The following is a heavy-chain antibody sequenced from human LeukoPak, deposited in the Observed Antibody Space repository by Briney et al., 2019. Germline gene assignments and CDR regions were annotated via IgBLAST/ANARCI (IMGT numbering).Heavy chain of an antibody. Sequence: SETLSLSCTVSGGSISSSSHYWAWIRQPPGKGLERIGSIYYSGGTFYSPSLRSRVTISVDTSKNQFSLKLNSVTAADTAVYYCAREEVSAADYWGQGTLVTVSS. J-gene: IGHJ4*02. CDR1: GGSISSSSHY. CDR3: AREEVSAADY. V-gene: IGHV4-39*01. CDR2: IYYSGGT. D-gene: IGHD2-2*01.